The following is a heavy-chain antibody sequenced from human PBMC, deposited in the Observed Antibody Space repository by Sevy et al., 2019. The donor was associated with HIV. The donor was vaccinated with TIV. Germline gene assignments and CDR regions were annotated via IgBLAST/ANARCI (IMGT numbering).Heavy chain of an antibody. CDR2: ISGSGGST. CDR3: AKAGTTGYYYYGMDV. V-gene: IGHV3-23*01. J-gene: IGHJ6*02. Sequence: GESLKISCAASGFTFSSYAMSWVRQAPGKGLEWVSAISGSGGSTYYADSVKGRFTISRDNSKNTLYLQMNSLRAEDTAVYYCAKAGTTGYYYYGMDVWGQGTTVTVSS. CDR1: GFTFSSYA. D-gene: IGHD4-4*01.